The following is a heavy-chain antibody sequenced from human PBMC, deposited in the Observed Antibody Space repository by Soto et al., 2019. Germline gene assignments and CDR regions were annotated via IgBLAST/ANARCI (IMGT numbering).Heavy chain of an antibody. Sequence: ASVKVSCEASGGTFSSYAISWVRQAPGQGLEWMGGIIPIFGTANYAQKLQGRVTMTTDTSTSTAYMELRSLRSDDTAVYYCARGGSSWYVWFDPWRQGTLVTVSS. V-gene: IGHV1-69*05. CDR1: GGTFSSYA. J-gene: IGHJ5*02. D-gene: IGHD6-13*01. CDR3: ARGGSSWYVWFDP. CDR2: IIPIFGTA.